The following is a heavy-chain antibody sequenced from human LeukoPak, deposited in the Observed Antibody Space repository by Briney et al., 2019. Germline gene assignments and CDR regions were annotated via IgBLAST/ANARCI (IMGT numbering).Heavy chain of an antibody. CDR3: VRDDSRPGEAFDI. Sequence: PGGSLRLSCAASGFTFSSYAMSWVRQAPGKGLEWVSAISGSGGSTYYADSVKGRFTISRDNAKNTLYLQMNSLRAEDTALYYCVRDDSRPGEAFDIWGQGTMVTVSS. CDR1: GFTFSSYA. V-gene: IGHV3-23*01. J-gene: IGHJ3*02. CDR2: ISGSGGST. D-gene: IGHD3-10*01.